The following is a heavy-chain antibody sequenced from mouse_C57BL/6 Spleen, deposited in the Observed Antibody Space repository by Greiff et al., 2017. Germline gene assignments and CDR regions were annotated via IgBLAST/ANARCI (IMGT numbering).Heavy chain of an antibody. CDR3: ANYYGSSHWYFDV. CDR2: INPNNGGT. J-gene: IGHJ1*03. D-gene: IGHD1-1*01. V-gene: IGHV1-22*01. CDR1: GYTFTDYN. Sequence: VQLKQSGPELVKPGASVKMSCKASGYTFTDYNMHWVKQSHGKSLEWIGYINPNNGGTSYNQKFKGKATLTVNKSSSTAYMELRSLTSEDSAVYDCANYYGSSHWYFDVWGTGTTVTVSS.